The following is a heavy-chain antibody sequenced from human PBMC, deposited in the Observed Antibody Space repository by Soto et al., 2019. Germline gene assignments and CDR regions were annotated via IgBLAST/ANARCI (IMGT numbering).Heavy chain of an antibody. CDR1: GTSGINYY. CDR3: ARGGIQLSYAFDY. V-gene: IGHV4-4*07. D-gene: IGHD5-18*01. Sequence: NRSKTVSLTCGDSGTSGINYYWSWIRQPAGKGLEHIGRIYTSGSTSYNPSLKSRVTMSMDTSQTQIYLNLASVTAADTAVYYCARGGIQLSYAFDYWGQGILVTVSS. CDR2: IYTSGST. J-gene: IGHJ4*02.